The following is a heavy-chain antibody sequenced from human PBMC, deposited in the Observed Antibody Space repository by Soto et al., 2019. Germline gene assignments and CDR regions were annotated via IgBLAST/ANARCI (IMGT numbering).Heavy chain of an antibody. J-gene: IGHJ4*02. CDR1: GDTLTTCD. Sequence: ASAKLSWKASGDTLTTCDINWVRQAPGQGLEWMGWMNPYTGKAGYAQKFQGRVTMTRDNSISTAYMELSSLRSEDTAVYYCARRKERSGPNYFDYWGLGTLVTVSS. D-gene: IGHD6-25*01. V-gene: IGHV1-8*01. CDR3: ARRKERSGPNYFDY. CDR2: MNPYTGKA.